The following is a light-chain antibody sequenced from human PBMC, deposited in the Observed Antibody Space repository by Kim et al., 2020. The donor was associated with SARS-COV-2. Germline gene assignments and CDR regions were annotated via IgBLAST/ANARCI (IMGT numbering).Light chain of an antibody. CDR1: SLRNYY. CDR3: NSRDTSGYRLH. V-gene: IGLV3-19*01. Sequence: ALRQTVRITSQGDSLRNYYAACYHQKPGQAPVLVIHGENDRPSGIPYRFSGSNSGDTASFTITGAQAEVEGDYNCNSRDTSGYRLHFGGGTQLTVL. J-gene: IGLJ2*01. CDR2: GEN.